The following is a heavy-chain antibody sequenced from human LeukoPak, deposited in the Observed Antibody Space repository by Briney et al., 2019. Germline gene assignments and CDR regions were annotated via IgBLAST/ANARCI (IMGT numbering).Heavy chain of an antibody. Sequence: PVGSLRLSCAASGITFSSYAMSWVRQAPGKGLEWVSAISGSGGSTYYADSVKGRFTISRENSKNTLYLQMNSLRAEDTAVYYCAKAGREFPIYFDYWGQVTLVTVSS. D-gene: IGHD3-10*01. CDR2: ISGSGGST. CDR1: GITFSSYA. J-gene: IGHJ4*02. CDR3: AKAGREFPIYFDY. V-gene: IGHV3-23*01.